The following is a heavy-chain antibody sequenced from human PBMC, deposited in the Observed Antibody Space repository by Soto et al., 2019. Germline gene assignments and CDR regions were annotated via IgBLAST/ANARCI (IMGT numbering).Heavy chain of an antibody. V-gene: IGHV3-30*18. CDR3: AKAVPAASGFDP. J-gene: IGHJ5*02. CDR1: GFTFSSYG. Sequence: GGSLRLSCAASGFTFSSYGMHWVRQAPGKGLEWVAVISYDGSNKYYADSVKGRFTISRDNSKNTLYLQMNSLRAEDTAVYYCAKAVPAASGFDPWGQGTLVTVSS. D-gene: IGHD2-2*01. CDR2: ISYDGSNK.